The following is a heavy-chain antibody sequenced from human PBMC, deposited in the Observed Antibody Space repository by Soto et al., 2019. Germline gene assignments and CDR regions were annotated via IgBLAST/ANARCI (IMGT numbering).Heavy chain of an antibody. CDR3: ARIARLVLEDYFDY. D-gene: IGHD2-15*01. Sequence: QVTLKESGPVLVKPTETLTLTCTVSGFSLSNARMGVSWIRQAPGKALEWLAHIFSNDEKSYSTSLKSRLTISKDTSKSQVVLTMTNMDPVDIATYYCARIARLVLEDYFDYWGQGTLVTVSS. CDR2: IFSNDEK. J-gene: IGHJ4*02. CDR1: GFSLSNARMG. V-gene: IGHV2-26*01.